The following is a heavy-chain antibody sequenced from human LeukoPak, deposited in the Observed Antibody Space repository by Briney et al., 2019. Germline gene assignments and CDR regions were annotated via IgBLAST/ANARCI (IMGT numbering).Heavy chain of an antibody. Sequence: ASVKVSCKASGYTFTGYYMHWVRQAPGQGLERMGWINPNSGGTNYAQKFQGSVTMTRDTSISTAYMELSRLRSDDTAVYYCSRSGYYGSGRNWGQGTLVTVSS. V-gene: IGHV1-2*02. D-gene: IGHD3-10*01. CDR3: SRSGYYGSGRN. J-gene: IGHJ4*02. CDR1: GYTFTGYY. CDR2: INPNSGGT.